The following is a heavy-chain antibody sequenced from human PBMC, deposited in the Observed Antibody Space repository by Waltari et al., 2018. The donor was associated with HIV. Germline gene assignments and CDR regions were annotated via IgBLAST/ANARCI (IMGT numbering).Heavy chain of an antibody. CDR3: AKAVGATQRGYFDY. Sequence: QVQLVASGGGVVQPGRHLRLSCRASGLPFIHFGVLWVGQAPGKGLEWVAVISYDGNNKYYADSVKGRFAISRDNSKNTTYLQMNSLRAEDTAVYYCAKAVGATQRGYFDYWGQGTLVTVSS. CDR1: GLPFIHFG. J-gene: IGHJ4*02. D-gene: IGHD1-26*01. V-gene: IGHV3-30*18. CDR2: ISYDGNNK.